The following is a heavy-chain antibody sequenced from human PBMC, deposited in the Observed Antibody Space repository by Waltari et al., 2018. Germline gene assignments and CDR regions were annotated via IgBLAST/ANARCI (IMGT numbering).Heavy chain of an antibody. V-gene: IGHV4-4*02. J-gene: IGHJ4*02. CDR1: RDSISGNYW. Sequence: QVQLQESGQGLVKPSGTLSLTCAVSRDSISGNYWWSGVRHSPEKGLEWIGQVHHSGKTHYNPPLQSRVAISVDKPKNQFSLNLNSVTAADTAIYYCAGDRAIGLFFDYWGRGTLVTVSS. CDR2: VHHSGKT. CDR3: AGDRAIGLFFDY. D-gene: IGHD2-2*01.